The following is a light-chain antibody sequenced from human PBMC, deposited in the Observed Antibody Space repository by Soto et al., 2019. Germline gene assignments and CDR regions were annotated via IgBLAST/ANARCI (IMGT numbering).Light chain of an antibody. CDR2: WAS. CDR1: QSVLYNSNNKNY. V-gene: IGKV4-1*01. J-gene: IGKJ4*01. CDR3: QGTFT. Sequence: DIVMTQSPDSLSVSLGERATINCKSSQSVLYNSNNKNYLTWYQQKPGQPPKMLIYWASTRESGVPDRFSGSGSWTDFTLTISSLQAEDVAVYYCQGTFTFGGGTKIEIK.